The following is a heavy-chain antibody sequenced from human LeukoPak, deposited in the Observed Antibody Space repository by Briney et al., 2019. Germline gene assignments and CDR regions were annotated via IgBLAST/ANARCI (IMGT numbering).Heavy chain of an antibody. V-gene: IGHV4-59*08. Sequence: PSETLSLTCTVSGGSISSYYWSWIRQPPGKGLEWIGYIYYSGSTNYNPSLKSRVTISVDTSKNQFSLKLSSVTAADTAVYYCARHRGSGSYPYFDYWGQGTLVTVSS. CDR2: IYYSGST. CDR1: GGSISSYY. D-gene: IGHD1-26*01. CDR3: ARHRGSGSYPYFDY. J-gene: IGHJ4*02.